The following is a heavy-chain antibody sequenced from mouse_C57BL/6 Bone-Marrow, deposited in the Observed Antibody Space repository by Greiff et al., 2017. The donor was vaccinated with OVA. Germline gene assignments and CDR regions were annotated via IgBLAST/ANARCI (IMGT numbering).Heavy chain of an antibody. Sequence: QVQLQQPGAELVKPGASVKLSCKASGYTFTSYWMQWVKQRPGQGLEWIGEIDPSDSYTNYNHKFKGKATLTVDTSSSTAYMQLSSLTSEDSAVYYGARDTWWDRGFAYWGQGTLVTVSA. CDR3: ARDTWWDRGFAY. CDR1: GYTFTSYW. D-gene: IGHD1-1*02. J-gene: IGHJ3*01. V-gene: IGHV1-50*01. CDR2: IDPSDSYT.